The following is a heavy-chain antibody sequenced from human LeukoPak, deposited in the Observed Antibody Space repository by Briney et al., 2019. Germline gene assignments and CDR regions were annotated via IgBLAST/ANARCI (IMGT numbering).Heavy chain of an antibody. J-gene: IGHJ4*02. CDR3: AREGVLTGTDY. CDR2: IYYSGST. V-gene: IGHV4-31*03. D-gene: IGHD1-1*01. Sequence: PSETLSLTCTVSGGSISSGGYYWSWIRQHPGKGLEWIGYIYYSGSTYYNPSLKSRVTISVDTSKNQFSLKLSSVTAADTAVYYCAREGVLTGTDYWGQGTLVTVSS. CDR1: GGSISSGGYY.